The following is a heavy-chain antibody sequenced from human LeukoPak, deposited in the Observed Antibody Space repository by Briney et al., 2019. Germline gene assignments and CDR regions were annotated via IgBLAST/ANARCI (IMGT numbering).Heavy chain of an antibody. J-gene: IGHJ4*02. Sequence: GGSLRLSCAASGFTFSSYWMHWVRQAPGKGLVWVSYISSSGSTIYYADSVRGRFTISRDNAKNSLYLQMNSLKTEDTAVYYCTTGGERITIFGVVIRLDYWGQGTLVTVSS. CDR2: ISSSGSTI. CDR3: TTGGERITIFGVVIRLDY. CDR1: GFTFSSYW. D-gene: IGHD3-3*01. V-gene: IGHV3-48*04.